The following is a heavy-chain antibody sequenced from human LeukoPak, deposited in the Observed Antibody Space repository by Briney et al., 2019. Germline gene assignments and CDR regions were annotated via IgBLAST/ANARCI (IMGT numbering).Heavy chain of an antibody. D-gene: IGHD3-22*01. J-gene: IGHJ4*02. Sequence: GGSLRLSCAASGFTFSSYWMHGVRRAPGKGLVWVSRINSDGSSTSYADSVKGRFTISRDNAKNTLYLQMNSLRAEDTAVYYCASGVVVADYWGQGTLVTVSS. CDR3: ASGVVVADY. V-gene: IGHV3-74*01. CDR1: GFTFSSYW. CDR2: INSDGSST.